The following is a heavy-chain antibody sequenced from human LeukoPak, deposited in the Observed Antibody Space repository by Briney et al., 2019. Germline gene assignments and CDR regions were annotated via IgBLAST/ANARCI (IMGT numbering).Heavy chain of an antibody. D-gene: IGHD2-2*01. CDR3: ARGMGVLVPAATWFDP. J-gene: IGHJ5*02. CDR1: GYTFTGYY. Sequence: ASVKVSCKASGYTFTGYYMHWVRPPTGQGLEWMGWINPNSGGTNYAQKFQGRVTMTRDTSISTDYMELSRLRSDDTAVYYGARGMGVLVPAATWFDPWGQGTLVTVSS. V-gene: IGHV1-2*02. CDR2: INPNSGGT.